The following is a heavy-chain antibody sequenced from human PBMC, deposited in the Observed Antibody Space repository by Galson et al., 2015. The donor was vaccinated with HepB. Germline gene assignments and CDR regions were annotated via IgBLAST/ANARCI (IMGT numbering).Heavy chain of an antibody. D-gene: IGHD3-10*01. V-gene: IGHV4-4*02. CDR2: AYHSGGT. CDR1: GDSISNDRW. CDR3: ARAKEGRGYFDY. Sequence: ETLSLTCAVSGDSISNDRWWSWVRQPPGEGLEWIGEAYHSGGTNYRPSLKSRVTISVGKSKNQFSLKLTSVTAADTAVYYCARAKEGRGYFDYWGQGTLVTVSS. J-gene: IGHJ4*02.